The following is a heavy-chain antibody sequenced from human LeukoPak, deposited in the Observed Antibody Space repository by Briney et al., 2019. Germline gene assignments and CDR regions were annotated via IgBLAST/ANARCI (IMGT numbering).Heavy chain of an antibody. CDR3: ARDSRSHPSYCHFDL. J-gene: IGHJ2*01. Sequence: TSETLSLTCTVSGGSISSYYWSWIRQPPGKGLEWIGYIYYIGSTNYNPSLKSRVTISLDTSKNQFSLKLSSVTAADTAVYYCARDSRSHPSYCHFDLWGRGTLVTVSS. V-gene: IGHV4-59*01. CDR2: IYYIGST. CDR1: GGSISSYY.